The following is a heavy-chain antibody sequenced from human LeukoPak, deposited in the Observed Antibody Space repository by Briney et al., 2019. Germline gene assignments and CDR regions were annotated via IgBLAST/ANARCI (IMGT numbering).Heavy chain of an antibody. D-gene: IGHD2-2*01. CDR3: VSVGENRVVPAAAYYYYGMDV. CDR2: INPNSGGT. CDR1: GYTFTGYY. V-gene: IGHV1-2*02. J-gene: IGHJ6*02. Sequence: ASVKVSCKASGYTFTGYYMHWVRQAPGQGLEWMGWINPNSGGTNYAQKFQGRVTMTRDTSISTAYMELSRLRSDDTAVYYCVSVGENRVVPAAAYYYYGMDVWGQGTTVTVSS.